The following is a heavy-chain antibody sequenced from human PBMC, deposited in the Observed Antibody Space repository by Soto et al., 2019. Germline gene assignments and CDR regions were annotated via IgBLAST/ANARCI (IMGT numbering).Heavy chain of an antibody. CDR1: GDSVSSTSTA. CDR2: TYYRSNWYT. J-gene: IGHJ4*02. D-gene: IGHD3-10*01. CDR3: ARGSYYSGSV. V-gene: IGHV6-1*01. Sequence: SQTLSLTCAISGDSVSSTSTAWSWIRQSPSRGLEWLGRTYYRSNWYTDYAVSVKSRITISPDTSKNQFSLQLNSVTPEDTAVYYCARGSYYSGSVWGQGTLVTVSS.